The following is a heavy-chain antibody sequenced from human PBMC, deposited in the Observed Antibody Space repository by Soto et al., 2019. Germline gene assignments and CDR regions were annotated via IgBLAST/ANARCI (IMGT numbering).Heavy chain of an antibody. Sequence: QVQLVQSGAEVKKPGASVKVSCKASGYTFTGYYMHWVRQAPGQGLEWMGWINPNSGGTNYAQKFQGWVTMTRDTSISTAYMELSRLRSDDTAVYYCARSGEVVTATYYYYGMDVWGQGTTVTVSS. D-gene: IGHD2-21*02. V-gene: IGHV1-2*04. CDR2: INPNSGGT. CDR1: GYTFTGYY. J-gene: IGHJ6*02. CDR3: ARSGEVVTATYYYYGMDV.